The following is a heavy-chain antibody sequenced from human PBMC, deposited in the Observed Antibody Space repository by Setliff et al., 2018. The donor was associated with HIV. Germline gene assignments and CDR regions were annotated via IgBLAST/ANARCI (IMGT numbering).Heavy chain of an antibody. CDR2: IYHNGIT. J-gene: IGHJ4*02. V-gene: IGHV4-38-2*01. CDR1: GYSISSGYY. Sequence: PSETLSLTCGVSGYSISSGYYWGWIRQPPGKGLEWIGSIYHNGITYYNPSPQSRVTLSVDTSKNQFSLTLTSVTAADTAVYYCARGGRSDGYHIASWGQGILVTVSS. D-gene: IGHD2-15*01. CDR3: ARGGRSDGYHIAS.